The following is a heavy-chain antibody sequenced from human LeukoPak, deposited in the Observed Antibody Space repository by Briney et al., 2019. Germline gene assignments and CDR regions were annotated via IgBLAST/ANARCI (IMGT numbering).Heavy chain of an antibody. Sequence: PGGSLRLSCAASGFTFSSYAMSWVRQAPGKGLEWVSAISGSGGSTYYADSVKGRFTISRDNSKNTLYLQMNSLRAEDTAVYYCAKAGYLYCSGGSCYAHDAFDIWGQGTMVTVSS. CDR2: ISGSGGST. CDR1: GFTFSSYA. D-gene: IGHD2-15*01. J-gene: IGHJ3*02. CDR3: AKAGYLYCSGGSCYAHDAFDI. V-gene: IGHV3-23*01.